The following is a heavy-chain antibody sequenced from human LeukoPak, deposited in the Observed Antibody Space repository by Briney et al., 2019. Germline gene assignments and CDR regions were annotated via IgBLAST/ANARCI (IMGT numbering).Heavy chain of an antibody. CDR1: GGSFSGYY. J-gene: IGHJ6*03. D-gene: IGHD3-10*01. Sequence: SETLSLTCAVYGGSFSGYYWSWIRQPPGKGLEWIGEINHSGSTNYNPSLKSRVTISVDTSKNQFSLKLSSVTAADTAVYYCARNLPVRGVTFPPYYYYYYMDVWGKGTTVTISS. V-gene: IGHV4-34*01. CDR3: ARNLPVRGVTFPPYYYYYYMDV. CDR2: INHSGST.